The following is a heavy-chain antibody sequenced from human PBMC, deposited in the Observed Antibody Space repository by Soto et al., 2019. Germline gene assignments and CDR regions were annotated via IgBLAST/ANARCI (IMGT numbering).Heavy chain of an antibody. CDR1: GGSFSGYY. J-gene: IGHJ6*02. D-gene: IGHD1-26*01. V-gene: IGHV4-34*01. Sequence: SETLSLTCAVYGGSFSGYYWSWIRQPPGKGLEWIGEINHSGSTNYNPSLKSRVTISVDTSKNQFSLKLSSVTAADTAVYYCASTTNYYYYGMDVWGQGTTVTVSS. CDR2: INHSGST. CDR3: ASTTNYYYYGMDV.